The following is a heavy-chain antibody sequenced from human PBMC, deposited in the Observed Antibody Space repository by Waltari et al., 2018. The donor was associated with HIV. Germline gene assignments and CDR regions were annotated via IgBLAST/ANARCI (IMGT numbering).Heavy chain of an antibody. CDR2: IIPICGTA. CDR3: ARDRRYCTNGVCYGMDV. Sequence: QVQLVQSGAEVKKPGSSVKVSCKASGGPFSSYAISWVRQAPGQGLEWMGGIIPICGTANYAQKFQGRVTITADKSTSTAYMELSSLRSEDTAVYYCARDRRYCTNGVCYGMDVWGQGTTVTVSS. D-gene: IGHD2-8*01. CDR1: GGPFSSYA. V-gene: IGHV1-69*06. J-gene: IGHJ6*02.